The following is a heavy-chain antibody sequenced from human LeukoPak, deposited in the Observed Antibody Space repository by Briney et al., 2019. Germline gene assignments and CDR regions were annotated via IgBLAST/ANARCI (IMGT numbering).Heavy chain of an antibody. V-gene: IGHV5-51*01. CDR3: ARLQWLACSSTSCYPENWFDP. CDR2: XXXXXXDX. CDR1: GYSFTSYW. Sequence: GESLKISCKGSGYSFTSYWIGWVRQMPGKGXXXXXXXXXXXXDXXXXPXXXXXXXXSAXXXXXXAXLQWSSLKASDTAMYYCARLQWLACSSTSCYPENWFDPWGQGTLVTVSS. J-gene: IGHJ5*02. D-gene: IGHD2-2*01.